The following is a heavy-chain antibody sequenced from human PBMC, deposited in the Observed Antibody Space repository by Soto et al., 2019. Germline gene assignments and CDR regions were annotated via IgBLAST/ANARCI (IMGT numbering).Heavy chain of an antibody. CDR1: GGTFSTYI. Sequence: QVQLVQSGAEVRKPGSSVKVSCKAPGGTFSTYIISWVRQAPGQGLEWMGRIIPIPDITNYAQKFQGRVTVTADRSTSTAYMELNSLKSEDTAVYYCARDRITTRGDAFDLRGQGTMVTVSS. D-gene: IGHD3-3*01. CDR2: IIPIPDIT. CDR3: ARDRITTRGDAFDL. V-gene: IGHV1-69*08. J-gene: IGHJ3*01.